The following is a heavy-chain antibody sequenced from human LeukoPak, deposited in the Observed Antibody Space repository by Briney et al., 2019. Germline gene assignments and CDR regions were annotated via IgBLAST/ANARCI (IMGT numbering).Heavy chain of an antibody. CDR2: INPSGGST. CDR3: ARDGTHVDTAMVDSDY. Sequence: ASVNVSCKASGYTFTSYYMHWVRQAPGQGLEWMGIINPSGGSTSYAQKFQGRVTMTRDTSTSTVYMELSSLRSEDTAVYYCARDGTHVDTAMVDSDYWGQGTLVTVSS. J-gene: IGHJ4*02. V-gene: IGHV1-46*01. CDR1: GYTFTSYY. D-gene: IGHD5-18*01.